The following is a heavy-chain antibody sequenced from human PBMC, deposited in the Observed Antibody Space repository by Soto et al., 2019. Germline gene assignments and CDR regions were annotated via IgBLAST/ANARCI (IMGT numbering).Heavy chain of an antibody. Sequence: EVQLVESGGGLVQPGGSLRLSCAASGFTFSKYWMSWVRQAPGMGLQWVAGIKEDGSEKYYVDSVKGRFTISRDNAKNSLFLQMNSLRAEDTAVYYCARFRTLDAWGQGILVTVSS. CDR1: GFTFSKYW. CDR2: IKEDGSEK. CDR3: ARFRTLDA. J-gene: IGHJ5*02. D-gene: IGHD3-10*01. V-gene: IGHV3-7*03.